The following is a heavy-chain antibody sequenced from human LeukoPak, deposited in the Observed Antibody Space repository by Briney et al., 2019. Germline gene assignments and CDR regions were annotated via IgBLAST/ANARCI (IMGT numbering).Heavy chain of an antibody. CDR3: ARLDDSSSSSTLVDY. Sequence: ASVKVSCKASGYTFTSYGISWVRQAPGQGLEWMGWISAYNGNTNYAQKLQGRVTMTTDTSTSTAYMELRSLRSDDTAVYYCARLDDSSSSSTLVDYWGQGTLVTVSS. V-gene: IGHV1-18*04. J-gene: IGHJ4*02. D-gene: IGHD6-6*01. CDR1: GYTFTSYG. CDR2: ISAYNGNT.